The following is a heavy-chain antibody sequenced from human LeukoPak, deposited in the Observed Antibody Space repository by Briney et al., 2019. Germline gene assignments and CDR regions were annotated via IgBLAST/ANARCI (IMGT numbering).Heavy chain of an antibody. CDR1: GSTFTSYA. CDR3: ARAGGSYVAYDY. Sequence: SVKVSCKASGSTFTSYAISWVRQAPGQGLEWMGRIIPIFGTANYAQKFQGRVTITTDESTSTAYMELSSLRSEDTAVYHCARAGGSYVAYDYWGQGTLVTVSS. V-gene: IGHV1-69*05. D-gene: IGHD1-26*01. CDR2: IIPIFGTA. J-gene: IGHJ4*02.